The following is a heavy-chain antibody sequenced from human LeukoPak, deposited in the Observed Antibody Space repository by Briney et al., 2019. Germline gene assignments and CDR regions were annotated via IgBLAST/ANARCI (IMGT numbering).Heavy chain of an antibody. CDR1: GYTFTSYA. Sequence: ASVKVSCKASGYTFTSYAMHWVRQAPGQRLEWMGWINAGNGNTKYSQKFQGRVTITRDTSASTAYMELSSLRSEDTAVYYCARERSGYDFDAFDIWGQGTMVTVSS. D-gene: IGHD5-12*01. CDR3: ARERSGYDFDAFDI. J-gene: IGHJ3*02. CDR2: INAGNGNT. V-gene: IGHV1-3*01.